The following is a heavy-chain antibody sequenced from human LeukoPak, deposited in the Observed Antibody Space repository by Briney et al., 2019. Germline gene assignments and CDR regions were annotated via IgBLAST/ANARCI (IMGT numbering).Heavy chain of an antibody. CDR3: AKAKGWLQIFDY. CDR1: GFTFTTYW. Sequence: GGSLRLSCAASGFTFTTYWMSWVRQAPGKGLEWVANMKPDGSEIFYVDSVKGRFTISRDNAMNTLYLQMNSLRAEDTAVYYCAKAKGWLQIFDYWGQGTLVIVSS. D-gene: IGHD6-19*01. V-gene: IGHV3-7*03. J-gene: IGHJ4*02. CDR2: MKPDGSEI.